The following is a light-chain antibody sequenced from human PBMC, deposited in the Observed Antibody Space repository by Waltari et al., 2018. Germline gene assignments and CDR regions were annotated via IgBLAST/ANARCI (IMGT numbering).Light chain of an antibody. J-gene: IGKJ1*01. CDR3: QQYNSYWT. CDR1: QSIISW. Sequence: DIQMTQSPSTLSASVGDRVTITCRASQSIISWFDWYQQKPGKAPKLLIYKASSLESGGPSRFSGSRSGTEFTLTISSLQPDDFATYYCQQYNSYWTFGQGTKVEIK. V-gene: IGKV1-5*03. CDR2: KAS.